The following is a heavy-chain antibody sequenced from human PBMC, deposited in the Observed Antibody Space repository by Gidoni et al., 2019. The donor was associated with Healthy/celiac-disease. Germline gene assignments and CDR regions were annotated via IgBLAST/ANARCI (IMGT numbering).Heavy chain of an antibody. CDR3: ASRMSY. V-gene: IGHV5-51*01. CDR1: GYSFTSSW. J-gene: IGHJ4*02. Sequence: PLVQSGAEVKKPGESLTISCKGSGYSFTSSWIGWVRQRPGTGLECMGIIYPGASDIRYSPSVQGQVTISADKSISTDYLQWSSLKASDTAMYYCASRMSYWGQGTLVTVSS. CDR2: IYPGASDI.